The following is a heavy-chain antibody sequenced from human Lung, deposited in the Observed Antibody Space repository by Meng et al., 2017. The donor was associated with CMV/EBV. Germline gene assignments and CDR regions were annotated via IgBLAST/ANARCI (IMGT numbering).Heavy chain of an antibody. Sequence: FNSDGIHWVRQVPGQGLEWVGWISSYNSNTNYAQKFQGRVTLTTDTSTSIAYMELRSLRFDDTAVYYCATIAYCGGDCYQIHPLYDHWGQGTLVTVSS. D-gene: IGHD2-21*01. CDR3: ATIAYCGGDCYQIHPLYDH. CDR2: ISSYNSNT. CDR1: FNSDG. J-gene: IGHJ5*02. V-gene: IGHV1-18*01.